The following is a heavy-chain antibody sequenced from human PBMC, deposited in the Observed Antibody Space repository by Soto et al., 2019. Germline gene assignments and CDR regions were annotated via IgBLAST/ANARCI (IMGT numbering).Heavy chain of an antibody. CDR2: IYPDDSDT. V-gene: IGHV5-51*01. D-gene: IGHD3-16*02. CDR3: ARRLYAGGTYYFDY. J-gene: IGHJ4*02. CDR1: GYSFTIYW. Sequence: PGESLKISCKGFGYSFTIYWIGWVRQMPGKGLEWMGNIYPDDSDTRYSPFFQGQVTISADKSISTAYLQWSSLKASDTAMYHCARRLYAGGTYYFDYWGQGTLVTVSS.